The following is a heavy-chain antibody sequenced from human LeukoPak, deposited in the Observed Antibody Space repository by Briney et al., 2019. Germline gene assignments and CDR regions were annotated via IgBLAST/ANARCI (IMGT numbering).Heavy chain of an antibody. D-gene: IGHD2-2*01. CDR1: GGSFSGYY. CDR3: ASGGRYQLLPGSVSSYFQH. J-gene: IGHJ1*01. CDR2: INHSGST. V-gene: IGHV4-34*01. Sequence: SETLSLTCAVYGGSFSGYYWSWIRQAPGKGLEWIGEINHSGSTNYNPSLKSRVTISVDTSKNQFSLKLSSVTAADTAVYYCASGGRYQLLPGSVSSYFQHWGQGTLVTVSS.